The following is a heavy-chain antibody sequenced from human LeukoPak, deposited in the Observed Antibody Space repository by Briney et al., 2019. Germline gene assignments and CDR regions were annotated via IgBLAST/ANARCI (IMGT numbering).Heavy chain of an antibody. CDR3: ARASSSGITIFGVVTGFDY. CDR2: ISSSGSTI. D-gene: IGHD3-3*01. J-gene: IGHJ4*02. Sequence: EGSLRLSCAASGFTFSDYYMSWIRQAPGKGLEWVSYISSSGSTIYYADSVKGRFTISRDNAKNSLYLQMNSLRAEDTAVYYCARASSSGITIFGVVTGFDYWGQGTLVTVSS. V-gene: IGHV3-11*04. CDR1: GFTFSDYY.